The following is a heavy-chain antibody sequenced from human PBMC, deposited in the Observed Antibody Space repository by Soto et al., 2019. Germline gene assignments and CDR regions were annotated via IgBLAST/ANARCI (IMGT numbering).Heavy chain of an antibody. J-gene: IGHJ4*02. CDR3: GRGRSGQIVVFY. CDR2: IGPESGDT. CDR1: GYTFTGHY. Sequence: ASVKVSCKASGYTFTGHYIHWVRQAPEQGPEWMGEIGPESGDTRYAQKFQGRVTMTRDTSITTVYMELKNLSPDDTAVYYCGRGRSGQIVVFYWGQGTLVTVSS. D-gene: IGHD1-26*01. V-gene: IGHV1-2*02.